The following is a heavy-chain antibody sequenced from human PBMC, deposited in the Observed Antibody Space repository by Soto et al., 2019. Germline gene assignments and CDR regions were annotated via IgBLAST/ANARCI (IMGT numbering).Heavy chain of an antibody. Sequence: GGSLRLSCAASGSTFSSYAMSWVRQAPGKGLEWVSAISGSGGSTYYADSVKGRFTISRDNSKNTLYLQMNSLRAEDTAVYYCAKDPRYYDSSGYYRPDGMDVWGQGTTVTVSS. CDR3: AKDPRYYDSSGYYRPDGMDV. CDR2: ISGSGGST. V-gene: IGHV3-23*01. CDR1: GSTFSSYA. D-gene: IGHD3-22*01. J-gene: IGHJ6*02.